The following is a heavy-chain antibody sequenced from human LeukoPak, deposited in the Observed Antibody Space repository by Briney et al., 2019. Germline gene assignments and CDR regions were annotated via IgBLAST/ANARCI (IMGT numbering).Heavy chain of an antibody. Sequence: GASVKVSCKASGYTFTSYGISWVRQAAGQGLEWMGWISAYNGNTNYAQKLQGRVTMTTDTSTSTAYMELRSLRSDDTAVYYCARDFYYYDSSGYYPEGYYYYYMDVWGKGTAVTVSS. CDR1: GYTFTSYG. CDR3: ARDFYYYDSSGYYPEGYYYYYMDV. D-gene: IGHD3-22*01. V-gene: IGHV1-18*01. J-gene: IGHJ6*03. CDR2: ISAYNGNT.